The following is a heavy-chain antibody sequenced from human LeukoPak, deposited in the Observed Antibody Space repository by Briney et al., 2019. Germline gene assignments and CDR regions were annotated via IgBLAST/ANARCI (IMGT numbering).Heavy chain of an antibody. CDR3: AKDCSSTSCPTSDY. CDR2: ISGSGVST. J-gene: IGHJ4*02. Sequence: GGSLRLSCAASGFTFSSYEMNWVRQAPGKGLEWVSAISGSGVSTYYADSVKGRFTISRDNSKNTLYLQMNSLRAEDTAVYYCAKDCSSTSCPTSDYWGQGTLVTVSS. CDR1: GFTFSSYE. D-gene: IGHD2-2*01. V-gene: IGHV3-23*01.